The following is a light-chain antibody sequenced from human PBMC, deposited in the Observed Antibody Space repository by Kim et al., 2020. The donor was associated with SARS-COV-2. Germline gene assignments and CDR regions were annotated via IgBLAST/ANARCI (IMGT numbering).Light chain of an antibody. J-gene: IGLJ3*02. CDR2: DND. CDR1: SANIGNNY. V-gene: IGLV1-51*01. Sequence: KVTISCSGSSANIGNNYVSWYQQRPGTAPKLLIYDNDKRPSGIPDRFSGSKSGTSATLGITGLQTGDEADYYCGTWDSSLSAGVFGGGTKVTVL. CDR3: GTWDSSLSAGV.